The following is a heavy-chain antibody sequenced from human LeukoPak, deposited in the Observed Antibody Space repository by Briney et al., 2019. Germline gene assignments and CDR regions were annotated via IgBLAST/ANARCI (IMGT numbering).Heavy chain of an antibody. CDR1: GYTFTSYG. CDR2: ISAYNGNT. D-gene: IGHD6-13*01. V-gene: IGHV1-18*01. J-gene: IGHJ5*02. CDR3: ARGGRRIAAAGNHNWFDP. Sequence: ASVKVSCKASGYTFTSYGISWVRQAPGQGLEWMGWISAYNGNTNYAQKLQGRVTMTTDTSTSTAYMELRSLRSDDTAVYYCARGGRRIAAAGNHNWFDPWGQGTPVTVSS.